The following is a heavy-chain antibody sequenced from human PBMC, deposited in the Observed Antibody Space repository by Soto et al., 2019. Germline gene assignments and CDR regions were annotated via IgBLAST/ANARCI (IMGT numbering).Heavy chain of an antibody. D-gene: IGHD3-9*01. CDR3: ARDGDYDILTGYYSPWYFDY. CDR2: IIPILGIA. CDR1: GGTFSSYT. J-gene: IGHJ4*02. Sequence: QVQLVQSGAEVQKPGSSVKVSCKASGGTFSSYTISWVRQAPGQGLEWMGRIIPILGIANYAQKFQGRVTITADKSTSTAYMELSSLRSEDTAVYYCARDGDYDILTGYYSPWYFDYWGQGTLVTVSS. V-gene: IGHV1-69*08.